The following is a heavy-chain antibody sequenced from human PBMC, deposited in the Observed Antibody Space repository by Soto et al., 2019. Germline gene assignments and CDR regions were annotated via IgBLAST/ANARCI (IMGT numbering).Heavy chain of an antibody. CDR1: GYSFTTYP. Sequence: ASVKVSCKASGYSFTTYPMYWVRQAPGRRLEWMGWINGGNGNTEYSQKFQGRVTITRDTSTNTAYMELSSLRSEDTAVYYCATYSGSYNYYAMDVWG. CDR2: INGGNGNT. V-gene: IGHV1-3*01. J-gene: IGHJ6*02. D-gene: IGHD1-26*01. CDR3: ATYSGSYNYYAMDV.